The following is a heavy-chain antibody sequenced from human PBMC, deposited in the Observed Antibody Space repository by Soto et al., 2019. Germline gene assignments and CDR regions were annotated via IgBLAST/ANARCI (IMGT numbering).Heavy chain of an antibody. CDR1: GGSISSSSYY. J-gene: IGHJ3*02. D-gene: IGHD5-18*01. V-gene: IGHV4-39*01. CDR3: ARHKGYSYGYDDRVRDDDDFDI. Sequence: SETLSLTCTASGGSISSSSYYWGWIRQPPGKGLEWIGSIYYSGSTYYNPSLKSRVTISVDTSKNQFSLKLSSVTAADTAVYYCARHKGYSYGYDDRVRDDDDFDIWGQGTMVT. CDR2: IYYSGST.